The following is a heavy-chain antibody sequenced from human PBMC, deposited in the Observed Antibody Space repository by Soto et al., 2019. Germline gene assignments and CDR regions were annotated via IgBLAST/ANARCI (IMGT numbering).Heavy chain of an antibody. CDR2: ISAYSGKT. J-gene: IGHJ4*01. CDR1: GYTFTTYG. D-gene: IGHD3-16*01. V-gene: IGHV1-18*01. Sequence: QVQLVQSGGEVKKPGASVKVSCKTSGYTFTTYGISWVRQAPGQGLEWVGWISAYSGKTHYAQKFQGKVTMTTDTSTNTAYLELRSLRSDDTAGYYCANDPYLGGHQYWGQGTLVTVSS. CDR3: ANDPYLGGHQY.